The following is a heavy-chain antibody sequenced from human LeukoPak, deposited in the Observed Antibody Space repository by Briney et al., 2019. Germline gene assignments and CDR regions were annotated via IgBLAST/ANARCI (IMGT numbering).Heavy chain of an antibody. CDR2: IYYTGST. D-gene: IGHD6-19*01. V-gene: IGHV4-39*07. CDR1: GGSISSNGYY. CDR3: ASNQWPNWYFDL. Sequence: SETLSLTCTVSGGSISSNGYYWGWIRQPPGKGLEWIGSIYYTGSTFDNPSLKSRVTISVDKSRNQFSLKLTSVTAADTAVYYCASNQWPNWYFDLWGRGTLVTVSS. J-gene: IGHJ2*01.